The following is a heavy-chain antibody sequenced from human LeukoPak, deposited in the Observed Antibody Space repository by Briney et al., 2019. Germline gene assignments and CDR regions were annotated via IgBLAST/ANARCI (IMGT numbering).Heavy chain of an antibody. D-gene: IGHD3-10*01. J-gene: IGHJ4*02. CDR2: SYTSGST. CDR1: GGSISSGSYY. CDR3: ASGYYYGSGSYYNLDY. Sequence: SETLSLTCTVSGGSISSGSYYWSWIRQPAGKELEWIGRSYTSGSTNYNPSLKSRVTISVDTSKNQFSLKLSSVTAADTAVYYCASGYYYGSGSYYNLDYWGQGTLVTVSS. V-gene: IGHV4-61*02.